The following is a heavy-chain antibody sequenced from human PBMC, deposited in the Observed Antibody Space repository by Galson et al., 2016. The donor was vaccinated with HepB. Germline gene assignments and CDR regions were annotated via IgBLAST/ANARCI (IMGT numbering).Heavy chain of an antibody. CDR1: GYSFNNYW. V-gene: IGHV5-51*01. J-gene: IGHJ4*02. CDR2: IYPGDSDT. CDR3: ARRRGRDGSNYYFDF. D-gene: IGHD5-24*01. Sequence: QSGAEVKRPGESLKISCQGSGYSFNNYWIGWVRQLPGKGLEWMGIIYPGDSDTTYSPSFQGQVTISVDKSISTAYLQWSSLKASDTAMYYCARRRGRDGSNYYFDFWGQGTLVTVSS.